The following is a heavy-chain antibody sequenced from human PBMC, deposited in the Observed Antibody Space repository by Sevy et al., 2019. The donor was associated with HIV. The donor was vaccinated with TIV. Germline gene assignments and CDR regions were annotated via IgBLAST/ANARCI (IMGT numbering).Heavy chain of an antibody. CDR2: IYYSGST. D-gene: IGHD3-10*01. J-gene: IGHJ4*02. Sequence: SETLSLTCTVSGDSVNNNSYYWTWIRQPPGKGLEWIGYIYYSGSTNNNPSLKSRVTMSLDTSKNQFSLKLTSVTAADTAVYYCARVVRGDNIPSGYFDYWGQGILVTVSS. CDR1: GDSVNNNSYY. V-gene: IGHV4-61*01. CDR3: ARVVRGDNIPSGYFDY.